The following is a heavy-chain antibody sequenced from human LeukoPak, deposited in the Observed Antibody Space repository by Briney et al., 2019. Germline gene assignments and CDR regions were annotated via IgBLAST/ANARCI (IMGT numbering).Heavy chain of an antibody. CDR3: AHRLDYSSGYTFDY. Sequence: SGPTLVKPTQTLTLTCTFSGFSLSTSGVGAGWIRQPPGKALEWLALIYWDDDKRYSPSLKSRLTITKDTSKNQVVLTLTNMDPVDTATYYCAHRLDYSSGYTFDYWGQGTLVTVSS. CDR1: GFSLSTSGVG. CDR2: IYWDDDK. D-gene: IGHD3-22*01. V-gene: IGHV2-5*02. J-gene: IGHJ4*02.